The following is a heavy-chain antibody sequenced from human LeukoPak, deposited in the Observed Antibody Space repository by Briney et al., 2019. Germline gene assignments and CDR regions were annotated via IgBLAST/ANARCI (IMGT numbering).Heavy chain of an antibody. CDR2: ISAYNGNT. Sequence: WASVKVSCTASGYTFTSYGISWVRQAPGQGLEWMGWISAYNGNTNYAQKLQGRVTMTTDTSTSTAYMELRSLRSDDTAVYYCARDLVTYYYDSSGYSLDYWGQGTLVTVSS. V-gene: IGHV1-18*01. CDR3: ARDLVTYYYDSSGYSLDY. CDR1: GYTFTSYG. D-gene: IGHD3-22*01. J-gene: IGHJ4*02.